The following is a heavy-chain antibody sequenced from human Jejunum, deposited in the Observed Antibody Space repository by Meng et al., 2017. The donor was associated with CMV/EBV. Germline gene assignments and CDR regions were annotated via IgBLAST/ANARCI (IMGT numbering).Heavy chain of an antibody. CDR2: INPNGGTT. V-gene: IGHV1-46*01. D-gene: IGHD3-10*01. CDR3: ARDPYGAGSSALDY. CDR1: YTFTNYY. Sequence: YTFTNYYMHWVRQAPGHGLEWMGIINPNGGTTTYEKKFQGRVTMTRDTSTTTVYLDLSSLRSEDAAVYYCARDPYGAGSSALDYWGQGTLVTVSS. J-gene: IGHJ4*02.